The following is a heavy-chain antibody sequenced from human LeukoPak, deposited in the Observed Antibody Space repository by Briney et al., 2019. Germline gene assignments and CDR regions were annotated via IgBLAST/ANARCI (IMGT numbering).Heavy chain of an antibody. J-gene: IGHJ4*02. Sequence: SGPTLVNPAQTLTVTCSFSGFSVSSSGVAVTWIRQPPGKALEWLALVYWTDEKHYNPSLNNRLTITKDTSKNQVVLTMTNMDPMDTATFYCALRFSEALAFDYWGQGTLVTVSS. CDR2: VYWTDEK. CDR3: ALRFSEALAFDY. V-gene: IGHV2-5*01. D-gene: IGHD6-6*01. CDR1: GFSVSSSGVA.